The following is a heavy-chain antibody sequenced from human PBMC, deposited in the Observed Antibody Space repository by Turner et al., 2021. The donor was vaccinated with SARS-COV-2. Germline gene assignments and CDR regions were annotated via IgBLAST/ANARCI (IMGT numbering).Heavy chain of an antibody. CDR3: ARDLSDYWYFDL. V-gene: IGHV3-66*01. J-gene: IGHJ2*01. Sequence: EVQLVESGGGLVRPGGSLRLSCSASGFTVSSNYISWVRQAPGKGLEWVSVIYSGGSTYYADSVKGRFTISRDNSKNTLYLQMNGLRAEDTAMFYCARDLSDYWYFDLWGRGTLVTVSS. CDR2: IYSGGST. CDR1: GFTVSSNY.